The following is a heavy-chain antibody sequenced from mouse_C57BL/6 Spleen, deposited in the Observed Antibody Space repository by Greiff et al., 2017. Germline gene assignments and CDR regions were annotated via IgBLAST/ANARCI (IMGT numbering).Heavy chain of an antibody. D-gene: IGHD1-1*01. CDR1: GYTFTDYE. V-gene: IGHV1-15*01. CDR2: IDPETGGT. Sequence: QVQLKESGAELVRPGASVTLSCKASGYTFTDYEMHWVKQTPVHGLEWIGAIDPETGGTAYNQKFKGKAILTADKSSSTAYIELRSLTSEDSAVYYCSRWNYGSPYLYFGVWGTGPTVTVAT. J-gene: IGHJ1*03. CDR3: SRWNYGSPYLYFGV.